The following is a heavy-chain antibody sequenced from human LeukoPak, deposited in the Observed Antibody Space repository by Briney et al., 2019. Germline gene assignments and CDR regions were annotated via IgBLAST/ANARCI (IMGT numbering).Heavy chain of an antibody. CDR1: GDSVSSNSGA. CDR3: VRQYSSGWTYYFGMDV. J-gene: IGHJ6*02. D-gene: IGHD6-19*01. Sequence: PSQTLSLTCAISGDSVSSNSGAWHWIRQSPSRGLEWLGRTYYRSKWYNDYEVSVKSRIIANQDTSKNQFSLQLNSVTPEDTAVYYCVRQYSSGWTYYFGMDVWGQGTTVTVSS. CDR2: TYYRSKWYN. V-gene: IGHV6-1*01.